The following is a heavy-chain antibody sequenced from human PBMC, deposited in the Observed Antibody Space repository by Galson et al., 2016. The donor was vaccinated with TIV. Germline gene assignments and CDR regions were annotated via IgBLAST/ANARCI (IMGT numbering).Heavy chain of an antibody. CDR2: ISGGNSYI. J-gene: IGHJ4*02. CDR3: TRVPQTYSSSWYDFDY. V-gene: IGHV3-21*01. Sequence: SLRLSCAASGASAFTFNTYGVHWVRQAPGKGLELVSSISGGNSYIYYADSVKGRFTISRDNAKNSLFLQMNSLRGEDTAVYYCTRVPQTYSSSWYDFDYWGQGALVTVSS. CDR1: GASAFTFNTYG. D-gene: IGHD6-13*01.